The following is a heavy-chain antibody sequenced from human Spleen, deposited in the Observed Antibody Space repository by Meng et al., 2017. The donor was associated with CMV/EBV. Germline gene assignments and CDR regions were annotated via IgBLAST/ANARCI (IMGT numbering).Heavy chain of an antibody. D-gene: IGHD4-17*01. J-gene: IGHJ4*02. V-gene: IGHV1-18*01. Sequence: KAYGYTFSNYGLSWVRQAPGQGLEWMGWISAYNGNTNYAQKFQGRVTLTTDTSTSTAYMELRSLKSDDTAVYYCARDGASHPYYFDYWGQGNLVTVSS. CDR3: ARDGASHPYYFDY. CDR1: GYTFSNYG. CDR2: ISAYNGNT.